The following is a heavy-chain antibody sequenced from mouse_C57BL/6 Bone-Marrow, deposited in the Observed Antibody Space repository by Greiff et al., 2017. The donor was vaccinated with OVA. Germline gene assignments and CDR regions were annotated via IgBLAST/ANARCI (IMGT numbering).Heavy chain of an antibody. V-gene: IGHV1-81*01. CDR1: GYTFTSYG. CDR3: ARTAQGYYYAMDY. J-gene: IGHJ4*01. D-gene: IGHD3-2*02. CDR2: IYPRSGNT. Sequence: VQLQQSGAELARPGASVKLSCKASGYTFTSYGISWVKQRTGQGLEWIGEIYPRSGNTYYNEKIKGKATLTADKSSSTAYMELRSLTSEDSAVYFCARTAQGYYYAMDYWGQGTSVTVSS.